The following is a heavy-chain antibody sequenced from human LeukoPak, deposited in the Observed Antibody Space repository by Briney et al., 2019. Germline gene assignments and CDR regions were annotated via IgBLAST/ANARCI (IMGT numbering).Heavy chain of an antibody. Sequence: GGSLRLSCAPSGFTLSTYWLTSVRQAPGKGLEWVANINQDGSVKYYVDSVKGRFTISRDNAKDSLYLQMNSLRAEDTAVYYCARGQQLVLGAFDIWGQGTMVTVSS. CDR3: ARGQQLVLGAFDI. J-gene: IGHJ3*02. V-gene: IGHV3-7*03. D-gene: IGHD6-13*01. CDR1: GFTLSTYW. CDR2: INQDGSVK.